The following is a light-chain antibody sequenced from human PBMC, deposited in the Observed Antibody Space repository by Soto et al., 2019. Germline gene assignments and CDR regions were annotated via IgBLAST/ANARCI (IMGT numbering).Light chain of an antibody. V-gene: IGLV1-44*01. CDR2: SNN. CDR3: ASLDDRLNGHVE. CDR1: SSNLGSNT. J-gene: IGLJ2*01. Sequence: QSVLTQPPSASGTPGQRVTISCSGGSSNLGSNTVNWYQKLPGTAPKLLIDSNNQRPSGVPDRFSGSKSGTSASLAIRGLQSEDEAYEYCASLDDRLNGHVEFGGGTKVTVL.